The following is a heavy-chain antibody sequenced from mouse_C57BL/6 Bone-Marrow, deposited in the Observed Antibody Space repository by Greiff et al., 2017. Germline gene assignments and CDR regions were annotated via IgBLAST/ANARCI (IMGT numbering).Heavy chain of an antibody. Sequence: VMLVESGGGLVQPGGSLKLSCAASGFPFSDYGMAWVRQAPRKGPEWVAFISNLAYSIYYADTVTGRFTISRENAKNTLYLEMSSLRSEDTAMYYCARHPIYYGSSYWYFDVWGTGTTVTVSS. D-gene: IGHD1-1*01. V-gene: IGHV5-15*01. CDR3: ARHPIYYGSSYWYFDV. CDR2: ISNLAYSI. CDR1: GFPFSDYG. J-gene: IGHJ1*03.